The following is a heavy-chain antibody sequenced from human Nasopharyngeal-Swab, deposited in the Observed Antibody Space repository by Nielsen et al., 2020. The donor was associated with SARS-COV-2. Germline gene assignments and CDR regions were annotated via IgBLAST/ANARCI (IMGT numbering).Heavy chain of an antibody. Sequence: GESLKISCAASGFTLSSFWMNWVRQAPGEGLVWVSRIKTDGSSTIYADSVKGRFTISRDNAKSTLYLQMNSLRDEDTAVYYCAREGRDGFDYWGQGTLVTVSS. CDR2: IKTDGSST. D-gene: IGHD5-24*01. V-gene: IGHV3-74*01. J-gene: IGHJ4*02. CDR1: GFTLSSFW. CDR3: AREGRDGFDY.